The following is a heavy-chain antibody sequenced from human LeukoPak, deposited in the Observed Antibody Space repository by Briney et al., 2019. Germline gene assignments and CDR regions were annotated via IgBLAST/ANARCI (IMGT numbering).Heavy chain of an antibody. CDR3: AREHYDFWSGYYGIDYYYYMDV. CDR2: MSYDGRTT. D-gene: IGHD3-3*01. CDR1: GFALNTYS. J-gene: IGHJ6*03. Sequence: PGGSLRLSCAASGFALNTYSVHWVRQAPGKGLEWVAVMSYDGRTTYYADSVKGRFTIFRDSSTNTVFLGMTSLRTEDTALYYCAREHYDFWSGYYGIDYYYYMDVWGKGTTVTVSS. V-gene: IGHV3-30*04.